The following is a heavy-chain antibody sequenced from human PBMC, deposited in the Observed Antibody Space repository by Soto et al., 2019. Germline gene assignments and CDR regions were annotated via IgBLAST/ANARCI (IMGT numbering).Heavy chain of an antibody. V-gene: IGHV3-23*01. Sequence: GGSLRLSCATSGFTFSSYAMSWVRQAPGKGLEWVSAISGSGDTTYYADSVRGRFSISRDNSRDTLFLQMNGLRAEDTAIYYCARDQGTTVTIWFDPWGQGTLVTVS. J-gene: IGHJ5*02. CDR2: ISGSGDTT. D-gene: IGHD4-17*01. CDR1: GFTFSSYA. CDR3: ARDQGTTVTIWFDP.